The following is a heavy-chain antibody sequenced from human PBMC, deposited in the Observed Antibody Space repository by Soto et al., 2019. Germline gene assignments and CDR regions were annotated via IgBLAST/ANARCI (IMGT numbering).Heavy chain of an antibody. CDR1: GFTFSSYG. CDR3: ARDGPGYCSSPSCYPSDYYYGMDV. D-gene: IGHD2-2*01. Sequence: QVQLVESGGGVVQPGRSLRLSCAASGFTFSSYGMHWVRQAPGKGLEWVAVIWYDGSNKYYADSVKGRFTISRDNSKNTLYLQMNSLRAEDTGVYYCARDGPGYCSSPSCYPSDYYYGMDVWGQGTTVTVSS. J-gene: IGHJ6*02. CDR2: IWYDGSNK. V-gene: IGHV3-33*01.